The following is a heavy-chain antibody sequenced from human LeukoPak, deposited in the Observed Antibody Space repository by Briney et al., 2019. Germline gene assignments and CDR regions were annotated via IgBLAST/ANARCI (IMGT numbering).Heavy chain of an antibody. CDR3: ARGRETPKYFSRVGGGFFDF. D-gene: IGHD3-16*01. Sequence: SETLSLTCAVYGGSFKDYSWIWIRQPPGKGLEWIGEINHYGGTNYNPSLKSRVTISQDTSKSQFSLNLKFMTVADTAVYYCARGRETPKYFSRVGGGFFDFWGQGGLVTVSS. V-gene: IGHV4-34*01. J-gene: IGHJ4*02. CDR1: GGSFKDYS. CDR2: INHYGGT.